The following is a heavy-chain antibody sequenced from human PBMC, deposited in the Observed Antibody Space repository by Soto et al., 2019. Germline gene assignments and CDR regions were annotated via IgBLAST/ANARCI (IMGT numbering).Heavy chain of an antibody. D-gene: IGHD6-13*01. CDR3: ARDLGSSSYYYYMDV. V-gene: IGHV1-46*03. CDR2: INPSGGST. Sequence: XSVKVSFNASGYTFTSYYMHLVRQAPGQGLEWMGIINPSGGSTSYAQKFQGRVTMTRDTSTSTVYMELSSLRSEDTAVCYCARDLGSSSYYYYMDVWGKGTTVTVSS. J-gene: IGHJ6*03. CDR1: GYTFTSYY.